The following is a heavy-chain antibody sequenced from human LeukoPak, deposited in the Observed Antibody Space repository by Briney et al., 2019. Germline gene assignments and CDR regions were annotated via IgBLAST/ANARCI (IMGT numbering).Heavy chain of an antibody. CDR1: GGSINSYF. J-gene: IGHJ4*02. V-gene: IGHV4-59*01. Sequence: SETLSLTCTVSGGSINSYFLTWIRQPPGERLEWIGFARSSGGTNYNPSLKSRVTILVDTSKNQFSLKLNPVTAADTAVYYCATSYGSYVVDYWGQGTLVIVSS. D-gene: IGHD2-15*01. CDR2: ARSSGGT. CDR3: ATSYGSYVVDY.